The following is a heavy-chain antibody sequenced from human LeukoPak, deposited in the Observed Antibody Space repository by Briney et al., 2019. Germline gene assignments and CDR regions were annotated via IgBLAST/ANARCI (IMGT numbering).Heavy chain of an antibody. J-gene: IGHJ2*01. D-gene: IGHD4-17*01. Sequence: GESLKISCQGSGYSFSNYWIGWVRQMPGKGVDWMGIIYPGDSDTRYSPSFQGQVTISADKSISTAYLQWSSLRASDTAMYYCARADYGDYVKLRYFDLWGRGTLVTVSS. CDR3: ARADYGDYVKLRYFDL. CDR2: IYPGDSDT. V-gene: IGHV5-51*01. CDR1: GYSFSNYW.